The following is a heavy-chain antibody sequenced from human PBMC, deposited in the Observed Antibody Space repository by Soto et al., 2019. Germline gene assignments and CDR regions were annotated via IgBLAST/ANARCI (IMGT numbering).Heavy chain of an antibody. Sequence: GGSLRLSCAASGFTFSSYAMSWVRQAPGKGLEWVSAISGSGGSTCYADSVKGRFTISRDNSKNTLYLRMSSLRAEDTAVYYCAKVMVKNWFDPWGQGTLVTVSS. D-gene: IGHD5-18*01. V-gene: IGHV3-23*01. CDR1: GFTFSSYA. CDR2: ISGSGGST. J-gene: IGHJ5*02. CDR3: AKVMVKNWFDP.